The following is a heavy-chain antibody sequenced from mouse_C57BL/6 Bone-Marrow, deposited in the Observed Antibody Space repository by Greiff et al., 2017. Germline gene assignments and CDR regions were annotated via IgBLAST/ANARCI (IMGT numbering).Heavy chain of an antibody. J-gene: IGHJ3*01. D-gene: IGHD2-2*01. V-gene: IGHV5-17*01. Sequence: DVKLVESGGGLVKPGGSLKLSCAASGFTFSDYGMHWVRQAPEKGLEWVAYISSGSSTIYYADTVKGRFTISRDNAKITLFLQMTSLRSEDTAMYYCARIYYGYDVAYWGQGTLVTVSA. CDR2: ISSGSSTI. CDR3: ARIYYGYDVAY. CDR1: GFTFSDYG.